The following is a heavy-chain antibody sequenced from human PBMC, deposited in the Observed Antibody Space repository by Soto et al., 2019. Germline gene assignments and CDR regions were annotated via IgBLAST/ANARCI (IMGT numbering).Heavy chain of an antibody. D-gene: IGHD3-10*01. CDR2: INHSGST. CDR3: ARGPYYYGSGSYLPHYYYGMDV. J-gene: IGHJ6*02. V-gene: IGHV4-34*01. CDR1: GGSFSGYY. Sequence: SSETLSLTCAVYGGSFSGYYWSWIRQPPGKGLEWIGEINHSGSTNYNPSLKGRVTISVDTSKNQFSLKLSSVTAADTAVYYCARGPYYYGSGSYLPHYYYGMDVWGQGTTVTVSS.